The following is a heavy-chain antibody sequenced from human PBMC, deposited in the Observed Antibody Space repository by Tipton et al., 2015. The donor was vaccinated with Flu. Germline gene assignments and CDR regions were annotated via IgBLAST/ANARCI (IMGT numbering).Heavy chain of an antibody. J-gene: IGHJ6*02. V-gene: IGHV3-53*01. CDR1: GFTVSSNY. D-gene: IGHD2-2*01. Sequence: SLRLSCAASGFTVSSNYMSWVRQAPGKGLEWVSVIYSGGSTYYADSVKGRFTISRDNSKNTLYLQMNSLRAEDTAVYYCASAAYYYYGMDVWGQGTTVTVSS. CDR2: IYSGGST. CDR3: ASAAYYYYGMDV.